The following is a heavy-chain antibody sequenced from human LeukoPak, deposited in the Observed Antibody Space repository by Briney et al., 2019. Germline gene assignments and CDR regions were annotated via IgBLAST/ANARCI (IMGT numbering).Heavy chain of an antibody. D-gene: IGHD4-17*01. CDR3: ARGYGDYVDYYYMDV. J-gene: IGHJ6*03. Sequence: SVKVSCKAYGGTFSSYAISWVRQAPGRGLEWMGGIIPIFGTANYAQKFQGRVTITTDESTSTAYMELSSLRSEDTAVYYCARGYGDYVDYYYMDVWGKGTTVTVSS. CDR2: IIPIFGTA. CDR1: GGTFSSYA. V-gene: IGHV1-69*05.